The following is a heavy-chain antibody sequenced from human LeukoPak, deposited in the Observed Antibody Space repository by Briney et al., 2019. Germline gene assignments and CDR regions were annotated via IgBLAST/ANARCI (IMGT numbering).Heavy chain of an antibody. Sequence: SETLSLTCTVSGGSISTYYWNWIRQPPGKGLEWIGYIYHSGSTNYNPSLRSRVTISVDTSKSQFSLNLNSVTAADTAVYYCARGGAARLHFQNWGQGTLVTVSS. J-gene: IGHJ1*01. CDR1: GGSISTYY. CDR3: ARGGAARLHFQN. D-gene: IGHD6-6*01. CDR2: IYHSGST. V-gene: IGHV4-59*01.